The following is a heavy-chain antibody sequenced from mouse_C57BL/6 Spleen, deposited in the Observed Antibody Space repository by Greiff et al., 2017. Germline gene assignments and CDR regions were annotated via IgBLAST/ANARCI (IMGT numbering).Heavy chain of an antibody. CDR1: GYTFTSYW. Sequence: VQLQQPGAELVRPGSSVKLSCKASGYTFTSYWMHWVKQRPIQGLEWIGNIDPSDSETHYNQKFKDKATLTVDKSSSTAYMQLSSLTSEDSAVYYCATHYYGSSYPYYFDYWGQGTTLTVSS. CDR3: ATHYYGSSYPYYFDY. J-gene: IGHJ2*01. CDR2: IDPSDSET. D-gene: IGHD1-1*01. V-gene: IGHV1-52*01.